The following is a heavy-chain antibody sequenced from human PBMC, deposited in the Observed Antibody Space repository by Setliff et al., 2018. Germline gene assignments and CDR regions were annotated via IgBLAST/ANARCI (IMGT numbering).Heavy chain of an antibody. J-gene: IGHJ4*02. D-gene: IGHD3-22*01. V-gene: IGHV4-30-4*08. CDR2: IYYSGST. CDR1: GGSISSGDYY. CDR3: ARGRLHYYDSSGYSY. Sequence: PSETLSLTCTVSGGSISSGDYYWSWIRQPPGKGLEWIGYIYYSGSTYYNPSLKSRVTISVDTSKNQFSLKLSSVTAADTAVYYCARGRLHYYDSSGYSYWGQGTLVTVSS.